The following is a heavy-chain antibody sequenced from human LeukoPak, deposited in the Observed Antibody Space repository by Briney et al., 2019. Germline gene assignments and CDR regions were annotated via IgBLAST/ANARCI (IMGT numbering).Heavy chain of an antibody. CDR1: GGSLSGYY. Sequence: SETLSLTCAVYGGSLSGYYWRWLRQPPGKGVEWIGEMNHSGSTNYNPSLKSRVTISVDTSKNQFSLKLSSVTAADTAVYYCARVRAGLRGNFQHWGQGTLVTVSS. CDR3: ARVRAGLRGNFQH. CDR2: MNHSGST. J-gene: IGHJ1*01. D-gene: IGHD4-17*01. V-gene: IGHV4-34*01.